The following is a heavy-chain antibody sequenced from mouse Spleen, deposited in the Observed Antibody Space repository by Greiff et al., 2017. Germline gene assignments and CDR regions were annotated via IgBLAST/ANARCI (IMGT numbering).Heavy chain of an antibody. J-gene: IGHJ2*01. Sequence: VQLQQSGPELVKPGASVKISCKASGYSFTGYYMNWVKQSPEKSLEWIGEINPSTGGTTYNQKFKAKATLTVDKSSSTAYMQLKSLTSEDSAVYYCARALTGTNYWGQGTTLTVSS. CDR1: GYSFTGYY. CDR3: ARALTGTNY. CDR2: INPSTGGT. D-gene: IGHD4-1*01. V-gene: IGHV1-42*01.